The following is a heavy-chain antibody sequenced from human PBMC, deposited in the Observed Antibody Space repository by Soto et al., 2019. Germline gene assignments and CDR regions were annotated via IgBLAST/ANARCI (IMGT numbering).Heavy chain of an antibody. CDR2: INPHSGDT. J-gene: IGHJ4*02. V-gene: IGHV1-2*02. Sequence: LVKVSCTASGYTFIDYYIHWVRQAPGQGLELMGCINPHSGDTNSPPKFQARVTMTRNTSNSTAYMELKRLYSNDTAVYHCARSGYPGSYHPPPXWGQGTLLTVSX. CDR3: ARSGYPGSYHPPPX. CDR1: GYTFIDYY. D-gene: IGHD1-26*01.